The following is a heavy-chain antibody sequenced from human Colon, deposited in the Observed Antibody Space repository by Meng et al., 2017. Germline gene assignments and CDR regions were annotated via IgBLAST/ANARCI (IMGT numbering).Heavy chain of an antibody. CDR2: TYYRSEWQN. V-gene: IGHV6-1*01. CDR3: TTWYGEY. CDR1: VDSVSSNRAL. Sequence: QLHFQPSGPGLVTPPQPLSPTCAIPVDSVSSNRALWHWVRQSPSRGLEWLGQTYYRSEWQNHYGVSVKSRITINADTSRNHFSLHLNSVTPEDTAVYYCTTWYGEYWGQGTLVTVSS. J-gene: IGHJ4*02. D-gene: IGHD3-10*01.